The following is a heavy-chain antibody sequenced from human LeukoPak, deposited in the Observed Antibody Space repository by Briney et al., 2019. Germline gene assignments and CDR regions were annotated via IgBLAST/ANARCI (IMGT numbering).Heavy chain of an antibody. D-gene: IGHD4-11*01. J-gene: IGHJ5*02. CDR2: IYYSGST. CDR3: ARQLQSISNWFDP. Sequence: KSSETLSLTCTVSGGSISSSSYYWGWIRQPPGKGLEWIGSIYYSGSTYYNPSLKSRVTISVDTSKNQFSLKLSSVTAADTAVYYCARQLQSISNWFDPWGQGTLVTVSS. CDR1: GGSISSSSYY. V-gene: IGHV4-39*01.